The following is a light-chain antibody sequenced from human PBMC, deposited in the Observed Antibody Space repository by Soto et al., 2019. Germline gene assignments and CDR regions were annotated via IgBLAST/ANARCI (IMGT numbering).Light chain of an antibody. V-gene: IGKV1-12*01. J-gene: IGKJ5*01. CDR2: AAS. Sequence: QMTQSPSSVSASVGDRVTITCRPSQGIGSWLAWYQQKPGKAPKLLIYAASSLHSGVPSRFSGTGSGTAFTLTISSLQPDDFTTYYCQQANSFPPTFGQGTRLES. CDR3: QQANSFPPT. CDR1: QGIGSW.